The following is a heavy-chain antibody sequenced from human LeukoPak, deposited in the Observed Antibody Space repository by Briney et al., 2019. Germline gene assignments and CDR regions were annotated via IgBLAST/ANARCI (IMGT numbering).Heavy chain of an antibody. Sequence: GGSLRLSCAASGFTFSYHWMTWVRQAPGKGLEWVANIKNDGAVKNYVDSVKGRFTISRDNAKNSLYLQMNSLRAEDTAVYYCARATPAFDIWGQGTMVTVSS. CDR1: GFTFSYHW. CDR3: ARATPAFDI. CDR2: IKNDGAVK. V-gene: IGHV3-7*01. J-gene: IGHJ3*02. D-gene: IGHD2-15*01.